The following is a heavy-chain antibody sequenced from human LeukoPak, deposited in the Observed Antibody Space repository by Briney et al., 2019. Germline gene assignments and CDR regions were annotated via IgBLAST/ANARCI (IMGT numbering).Heavy chain of an antibody. Sequence: GGSLGLSCAASGFTVSSNYMSWVRQAPGKGLEWVSVIYSGGSTYYADSVKGRFTISRDNSKNTLYLQMNSLRAVDTALYYCARGVLHSLGDPAMGILGDWGQGTPVTVSS. CDR2: IYSGGST. CDR3: ARGVLHSLGDPAMGILGD. CDR1: GFTVSSNY. J-gene: IGHJ4*02. D-gene: IGHD5-18*01. V-gene: IGHV3-53*01.